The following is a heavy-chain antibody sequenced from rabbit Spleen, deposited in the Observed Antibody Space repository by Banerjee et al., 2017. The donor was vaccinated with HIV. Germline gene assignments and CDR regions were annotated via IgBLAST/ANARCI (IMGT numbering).Heavy chain of an antibody. V-gene: IGHV1S45*01. CDR3: ARVSESSGWGEDL. CDR2: IAGSSSGFT. D-gene: IGHD4-1*01. CDR1: GFDFSSYS. J-gene: IGHJ6*01. Sequence: QEQLEETGGGLVQPGGSLSLSCKTSGFDFSSYSMSWVRQAPGKGLEWISCIAGSSSGFTYSATWAKGRFTCSKTSSTTVTLQMTSLTVADTATYFCARVSESSGWGEDLWGPGTLVTVS.